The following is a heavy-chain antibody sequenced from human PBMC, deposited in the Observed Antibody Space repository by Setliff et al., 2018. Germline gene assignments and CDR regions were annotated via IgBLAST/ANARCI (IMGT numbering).Heavy chain of an antibody. CDR3: SKLVRYCTRTSCQRASGDDY. V-gene: IGHV1-18*01. CDR1: GYTFTNYG. D-gene: IGHD2-2*01. Sequence: ASVKVSCKASGYTFTNYGISWVRQAPGQGLEWMGWISAYTGNTYSAQKFQGRHSMTTDNSTTTAYMELRSLRSDDTAVYYCSKLVRYCTRTSCQRASGDDYWGQGTLVTVSS. J-gene: IGHJ4*02. CDR2: ISAYTGNT.